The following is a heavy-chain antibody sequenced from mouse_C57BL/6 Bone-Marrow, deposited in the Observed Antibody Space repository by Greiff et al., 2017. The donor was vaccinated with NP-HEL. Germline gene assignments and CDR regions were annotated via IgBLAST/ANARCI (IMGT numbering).Heavy chain of an antibody. D-gene: IGHD1-1*01. CDR3: ASEDGSSYWYFDV. Sequence: QVQLQQPGAELVMPGASVKLSCKASGYTFTSYWMHWVKQRPGQGLEWIGEIDPSDSYTNYNQKFKGKATLTVDKSSSTAYMQLSSLTSEDSAVDYCASEDGSSYWYFDVWGTGTTVTVSS. CDR1: GYTFTSYW. CDR2: IDPSDSYT. V-gene: IGHV1-69*01. J-gene: IGHJ1*03.